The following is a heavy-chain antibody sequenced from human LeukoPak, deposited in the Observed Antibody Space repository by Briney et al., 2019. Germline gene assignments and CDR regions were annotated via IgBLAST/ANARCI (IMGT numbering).Heavy chain of an antibody. D-gene: IGHD6-6*01. CDR3: ARDLGYSSSPDYYYYGMDV. J-gene: IGHJ6*02. V-gene: IGHV4-4*07. CDR1: GGSINSYY. Sequence: PSETLSLTCTVSGGSINSYYWSWIRQPAGKGLEWIGRIYTSGSTNYNPSLKSRVTMSVDTSKNQFSLKLSSVTAADTAVYYCARDLGYSSSPDYYYYGMDVWGQGTTVTVSS. CDR2: IYTSGST.